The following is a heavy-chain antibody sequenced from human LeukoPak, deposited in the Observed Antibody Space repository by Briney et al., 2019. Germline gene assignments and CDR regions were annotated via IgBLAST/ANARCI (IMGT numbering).Heavy chain of an antibody. V-gene: IGHV3-9*01. CDR2: ISWNSGSI. J-gene: IGHJ4*02. CDR3: AKSTDDYPIFDY. CDR1: GFTFDDYA. D-gene: IGHD4-11*01. Sequence: PGGSLRLSCAASGFTFDDYAMHWVRQAPGKGLEWVSGISWNSGSIGYADSVKGRFTISRDNAKNSLYLQMNSLRAEDTALYYCAKSTDDYPIFDYWGQGTLVTVSS.